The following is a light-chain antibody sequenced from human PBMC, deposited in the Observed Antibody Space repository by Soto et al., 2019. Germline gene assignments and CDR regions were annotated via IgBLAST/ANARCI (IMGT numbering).Light chain of an antibody. Sequence: QSVLTQPPSVSGAPGQRVTISCTGSSSNIGAGYDVHWYQQLPGTAPKLLIYGNSNRPSGVPDRFSASKSDNTASLTISGLQAEDEADYYCCSYAGSSTLFGGGTKLTVL. V-gene: IGLV1-40*01. CDR2: GNS. CDR3: CSYAGSSTL. CDR1: SSNIGAGYD. J-gene: IGLJ2*01.